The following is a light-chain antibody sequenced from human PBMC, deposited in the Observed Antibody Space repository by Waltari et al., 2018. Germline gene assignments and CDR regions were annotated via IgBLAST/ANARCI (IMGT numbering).Light chain of an antibody. CDR2: DVS. CDR3: NSDTSSSTWV. CDR1: SSDVGGYNY. Sequence: QSALTQPASVSGSPGQSITISCTGTSSDVGGYNYVSWYQQHPGKAPKLMIFDVSKRRAGVSNRVSGCKSGSTASLTISGLQAEDEADFYCNSDTSSSTWVFGGGTKLTVL. V-gene: IGLV2-14*01. J-gene: IGLJ3*02.